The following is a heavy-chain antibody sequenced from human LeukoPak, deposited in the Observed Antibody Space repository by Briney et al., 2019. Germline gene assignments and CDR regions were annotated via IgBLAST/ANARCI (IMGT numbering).Heavy chain of an antibody. J-gene: IGHJ4*02. CDR3: AKMAREDGYNS. D-gene: IGHD5-24*01. CDR1: GFTFSSYA. V-gene: IGHV3-23*01. CDR2: ISGSGGST. Sequence: GASLRLSCAASGFTFSSYAMSWVRQAPGKGLEWVSAISGSGGSTYYADSVKGRFTISRDNSKNTLYLQMSSLRAEDTAVYYCAKMAREDGYNSWGQGTLVTVSS.